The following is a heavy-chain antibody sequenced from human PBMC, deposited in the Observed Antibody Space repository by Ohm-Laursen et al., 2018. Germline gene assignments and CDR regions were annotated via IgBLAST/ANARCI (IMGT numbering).Heavy chain of an antibody. D-gene: IGHD5-18*01. CDR3: ARGGETAMFNS. CDR2: ISSSGSTI. Sequence: SLRLSCSASGFTFSDYYMSWIRQAPGKGLERVSYISSSGSTIYYADSVKGRFTISRDNSKNTLYLQMNSLRAEDTAVYYCARGGETAMFNSWGQGTLVTVSS. J-gene: IGHJ4*02. V-gene: IGHV3-11*04. CDR1: GFTFSDYY.